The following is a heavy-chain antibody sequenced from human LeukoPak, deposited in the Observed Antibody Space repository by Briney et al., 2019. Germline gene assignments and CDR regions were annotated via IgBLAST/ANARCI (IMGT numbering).Heavy chain of an antibody. CDR2: ISSSSSYI. CDR1: GFTFSSYS. J-gene: IGHJ4*02. V-gene: IGHV3-21*01. D-gene: IGHD5-24*01. CDR3: ARDDGDGYNYGFDY. Sequence: PGGSLRLSCAASGFTFSSYSMNWVRQAPGKGREWVSSISSSSSYIYYADSVKGRFTIDRDKEKNSMYLQMNSLRAEDTAVYYCARDDGDGYNYGFDYWGQGTLVTVSS.